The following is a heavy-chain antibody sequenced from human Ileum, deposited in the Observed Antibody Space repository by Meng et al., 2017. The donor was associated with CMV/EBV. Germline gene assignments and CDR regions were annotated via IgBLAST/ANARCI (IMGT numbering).Heavy chain of an antibody. CDR2: IYWNDDK. CDR1: GFSLSTSGVG. J-gene: IGHJ4*02. Sequence: CTFYGFSLSTSGVGVGWIRQPPGKALEWLALIYWNDDKRYSPSLKSRLTITKDTSKNQVVLTMTNMDPVDTATYYCAHRQLDLKYFDYWGQGTLVTVSS. D-gene: IGHD6-6*01. V-gene: IGHV2-5*01. CDR3: AHRQLDLKYFDY.